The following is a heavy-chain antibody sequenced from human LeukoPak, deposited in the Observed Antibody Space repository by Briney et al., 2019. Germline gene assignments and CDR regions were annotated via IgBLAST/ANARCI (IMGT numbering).Heavy chain of an antibody. CDR2: INHSGST. CDR3: VGLDRGIVVVPAAIRFDY. J-gene: IGHJ4*02. V-gene: IGHV4-34*01. D-gene: IGHD2-2*02. CDR1: GGSFSGYY. Sequence: PSETLSLTCAVYGGSFSGYYWSWIRQPPGKGLEWIGEINHSGSTNYNPSLKSRVTISVDTSKNQFSLKLSSVTAADTVVYYCVGLDRGIVVVPAAIRFDYWGQGTLVTVSS.